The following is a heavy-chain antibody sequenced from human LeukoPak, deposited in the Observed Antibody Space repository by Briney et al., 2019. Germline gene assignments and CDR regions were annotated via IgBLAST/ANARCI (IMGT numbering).Heavy chain of an antibody. D-gene: IGHD4-23*01. CDR1: GFTFSSYW. CDR2: IKQDGSEK. V-gene: IGHV3-7*01. J-gene: IGHJ4*02. Sequence: GGSLRLSCAASGFTFSSYWMSWVRQAPGKGLEWVANIKQDGSEKYYVDSVKGRFTISRDNSKNTLYLQMNSLRAEDTAVYYCASTLYGGNAKPFDYWGQGTLVTVSS. CDR3: ASTLYGGNAKPFDY.